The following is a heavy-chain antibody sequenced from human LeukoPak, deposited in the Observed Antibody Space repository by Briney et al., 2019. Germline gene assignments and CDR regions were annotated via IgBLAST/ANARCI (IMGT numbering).Heavy chain of an antibody. Sequence: SETLSLTCTVSGGSISSYYWSWIRQPPGRRLEWIGYIYYSGSTNYNPSLKSRVTISVDTSKNQFSLKLSSVTAADTAVYYCARAFAPVRELNWFDPWGQGTLVTVSA. CDR3: ARAFAPVRELNWFDP. V-gene: IGHV4-59*01. J-gene: IGHJ5*02. D-gene: IGHD3-10*01. CDR1: GGSISSYY. CDR2: IYYSGST.